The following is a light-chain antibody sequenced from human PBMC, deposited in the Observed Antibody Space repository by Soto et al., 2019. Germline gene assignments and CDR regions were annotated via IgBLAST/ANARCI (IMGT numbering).Light chain of an antibody. J-gene: IGKJ2*01. CDR2: GAS. V-gene: IGKV3-20*01. CDR1: QSVSSNY. Sequence: EIVLTQSPGTLSLSPGERATLSCRASQSVSSNYVAWYQQKVGQAPRLLIYGASSRATGIPDRFSGSGSGTHFTLTISRLEPEDFALYYCQQYDSLPYTFGQGTKLEIK. CDR3: QQYDSLPYT.